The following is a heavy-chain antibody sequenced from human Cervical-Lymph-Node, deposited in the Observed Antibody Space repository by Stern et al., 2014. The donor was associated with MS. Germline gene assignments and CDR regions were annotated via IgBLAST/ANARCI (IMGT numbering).Heavy chain of an antibody. D-gene: IGHD2-8*02. V-gene: IGHV4-39*01. J-gene: IGHJ4*02. CDR3: AKHACTGAACPFDL. CDR2: VYYSGAT. Sequence: QVQLQESGPGLVKPSETLSLTCAVSGDSISSYTHYWAWIRQHPGKGLEWIGSVYYSGATYYLPPLKSPVTISGDTSKIPFPLGLNSLTAADTAVYYCAKHACTGAACPFDLWGQGTLVTVSS. CDR1: GDSISSYTHY.